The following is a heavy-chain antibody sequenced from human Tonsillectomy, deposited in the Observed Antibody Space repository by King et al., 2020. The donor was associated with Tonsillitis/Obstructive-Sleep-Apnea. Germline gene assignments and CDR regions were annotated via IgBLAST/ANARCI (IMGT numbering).Heavy chain of an antibody. CDR1: GGSISSYY. V-gene: IGHV4-59*01. CDR3: AIHDSSGYYVDAFDI. Sequence: VQLQESGPGLVKPSETLSLTCTVSGGSISSYYWSWIRQPPGKGLEWIGYIYYSGSTNYNPSLKSRVTISVDTSKNQFSLKLSSVTAADTAVYYCAIHDSSGYYVDAFDIWGQGTMVTVSS. CDR2: IYYSGST. D-gene: IGHD3-22*01. J-gene: IGHJ3*02.